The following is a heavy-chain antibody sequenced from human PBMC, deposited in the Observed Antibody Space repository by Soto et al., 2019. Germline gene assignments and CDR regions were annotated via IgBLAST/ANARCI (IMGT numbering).Heavy chain of an antibody. Sequence: GASVKVSCKASGDTFTSYAMHWVRPAPGQRLEWMGWINAGNGNTKYSQKFQGRVTITRDTSASTAYMELSSLRSEDTAVYYCAVGSSSSSDLYYYYYMDVWGKGTTVTVSS. D-gene: IGHD6-6*01. V-gene: IGHV1-3*01. J-gene: IGHJ6*03. CDR3: AVGSSSSSDLYYYYYMDV. CDR2: INAGNGNT. CDR1: GDTFTSYA.